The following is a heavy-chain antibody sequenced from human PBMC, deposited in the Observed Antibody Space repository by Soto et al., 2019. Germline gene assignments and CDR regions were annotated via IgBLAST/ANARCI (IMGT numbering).Heavy chain of an antibody. CDR2: ISYDGNNK. CDR1: EFTFSNYA. V-gene: IGHV3-30*18. J-gene: IGHJ4*02. Sequence: GGSLRLSCAASEFTFSNYAMHWVRQAPGKGLQWLAVISYDGNNKYYADSVKGRFTISRDNSKNSLYLQMNSLRTEDTALYYCAKDGNSGSYYLFDYWGQGTLVTVSS. D-gene: IGHD1-26*01. CDR3: AKDGNSGSYYLFDY.